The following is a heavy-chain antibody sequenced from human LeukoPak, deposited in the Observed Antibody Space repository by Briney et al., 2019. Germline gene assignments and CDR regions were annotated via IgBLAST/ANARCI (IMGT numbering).Heavy chain of an antibody. CDR3: ARRPYSGSPNWFDP. V-gene: IGHV5-51*01. Sequence: GESLKISCEAVGHRFTNHWIGWVRQRPGEALEWMGIINLGDSETHYTPSFQDQVTFSLDKSTNTAYLQWRTLKASDTAMYYCARRPYSGSPNWFDPWGRGTLVTVSS. D-gene: IGHD1-26*01. J-gene: IGHJ5*01. CDR2: INLGDSET. CDR1: GHRFTNHW.